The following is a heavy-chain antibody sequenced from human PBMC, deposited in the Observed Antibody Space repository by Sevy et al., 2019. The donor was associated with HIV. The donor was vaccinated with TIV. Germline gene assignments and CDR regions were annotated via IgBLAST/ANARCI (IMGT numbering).Heavy chain of an antibody. V-gene: IGHV3-30*02. Sequence: GGSLRLSCAASGFSYSSYGMHWVRQAPGKGLEWVAYIQYDGSNKDYADSVKGRFTISRDNSKNTLDLQMNSLRVEDTAVYYSVLVGGGEGGGHWGQGTLVTVSS. CDR2: IQYDGSNK. D-gene: IGHD2-21*01. J-gene: IGHJ4*02. CDR3: VLVGGGEGGGH. CDR1: GFSYSSYG.